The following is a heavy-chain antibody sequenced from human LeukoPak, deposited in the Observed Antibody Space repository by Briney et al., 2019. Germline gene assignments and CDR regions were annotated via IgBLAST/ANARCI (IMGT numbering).Heavy chain of an antibody. D-gene: IGHD3-10*01. CDR1: GFTFSSYA. V-gene: IGHV3-30-3*01. CDR2: ISYDGSNK. Sequence: PGGSLRLSCAASGFTFSSYAMHWVRQAPGKGLEWVAVISYDGSNKYYADSVKGRFTISRDNSKNTLYLQMNSLRAEDTAVYYCAREGILRGHLDYWGQGTLVTVSS. J-gene: IGHJ4*02. CDR3: AREGILRGHLDY.